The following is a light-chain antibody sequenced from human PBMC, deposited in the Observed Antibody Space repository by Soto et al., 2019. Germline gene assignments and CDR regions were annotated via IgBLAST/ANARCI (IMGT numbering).Light chain of an antibody. CDR3: CSYAGSRTFLYV. CDR1: SSDVGSYSL. V-gene: IGLV2-23*02. Sequence: QSVLTQPASVSGSPGQSITSSCTGTSSDVGSYSLVPWYQQHPGKAPKLMIYEVSKRPSGVSNRFSGSKSGNTASLTISGLQAEDEADYYCCSYAGSRTFLYVFGTGTKVTVL. CDR2: EVS. J-gene: IGLJ1*01.